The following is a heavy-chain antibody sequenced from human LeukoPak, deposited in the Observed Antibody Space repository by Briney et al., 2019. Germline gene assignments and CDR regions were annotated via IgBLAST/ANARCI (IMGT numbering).Heavy chain of an antibody. J-gene: IGHJ4*02. CDR3: ARDGHGGNSFDF. CDR2: INANSGGT. CDR1: GYTFTGYY. V-gene: IGHV1-2*02. Sequence: GASVKVSCKASGYTFTGYYMHWVRQAPGQGVEWMGWINANSGGTDYAQKLQDRVTMTRDTSISTAYMELSRLTSDDTAVYYCARDGHGGNSFDFWGQGTLVTVSS. D-gene: IGHD4-23*01.